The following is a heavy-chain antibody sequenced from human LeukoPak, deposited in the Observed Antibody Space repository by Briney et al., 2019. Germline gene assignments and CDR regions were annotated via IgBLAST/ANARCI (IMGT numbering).Heavy chain of an antibody. CDR2: IDPSDSYT. D-gene: IGHD3-3*01. J-gene: IGHJ6*02. CDR3: ARTPRLLRFLEWLPTYYYYYGMDV. CDR1: GYSFTSYW. Sequence: GESLKISCKGSGYSFTSYWISWVRQMPGKGLEWMGRIDPSDSYTNYSPSFQGHVTISADKSISTAYLQWSSLKASDTAMYYCARTPRLLRFLEWLPTYYYYYGMDVWGQGTTVTVSS. V-gene: IGHV5-10-1*01.